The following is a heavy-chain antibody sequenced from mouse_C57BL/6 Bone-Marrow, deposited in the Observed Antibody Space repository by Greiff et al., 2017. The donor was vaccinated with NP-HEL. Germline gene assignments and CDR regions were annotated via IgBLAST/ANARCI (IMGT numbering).Heavy chain of an antibody. CDR2: IHPSDSDT. CDR3: AWGIYYYGSSSFAY. CDR1: GYTFTSYW. V-gene: IGHV1-74*01. Sequence: QVQLQQPGAELVKPGASVKVSCKASGYTFTSYWMHWVKQRPGQGLEWIGRIHPSDSDTNYNQKFKGTATLTVDKSASTAYMQLSSLTSEDSAVYYCAWGIYYYGSSSFAYWGQGTLVTVSA. D-gene: IGHD1-1*01. J-gene: IGHJ3*01.